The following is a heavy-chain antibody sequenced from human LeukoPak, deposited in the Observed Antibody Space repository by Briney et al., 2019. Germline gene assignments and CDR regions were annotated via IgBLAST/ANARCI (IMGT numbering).Heavy chain of an antibody. V-gene: IGHV4-34*01. J-gene: IGHJ6*02. CDR1: GGSFSGYY. Sequence: SETLSLTCAVYGGSFSGYYWSWIRQPPGKGLEWIGEINHSGSTNYNPSLKSRVTISVDTSKNQFFLKLSSVTAADTAVYYCARTDRDYYYYYGMDVWGQGTTVTVSS. CDR2: INHSGST. D-gene: IGHD3-16*02. CDR3: ARTDRDYYYYYGMDV.